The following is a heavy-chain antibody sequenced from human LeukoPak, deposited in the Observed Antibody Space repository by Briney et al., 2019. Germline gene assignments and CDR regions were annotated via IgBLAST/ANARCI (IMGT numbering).Heavy chain of an antibody. D-gene: IGHD3-10*01. Sequence: ASVKVSCKASGYTFTGYYMHWVRQAPGQGLEWMGWINPNSGDTKYSQKFQGRVTMTRDMSISTAYMEVSRLTSDDTAIYYCARAGCGSGSHCADYYYGLDAWGQGTTVTVSS. V-gene: IGHV1-2*02. J-gene: IGHJ6*01. CDR3: ARAGCGSGSHCADYYYGLDA. CDR2: INPNSGDT. CDR1: GYTFTGYY.